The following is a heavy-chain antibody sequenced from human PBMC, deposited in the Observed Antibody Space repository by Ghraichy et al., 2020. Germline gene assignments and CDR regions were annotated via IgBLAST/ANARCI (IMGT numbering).Heavy chain of an antibody. V-gene: IGHV4-59*01. CDR1: GGSISGYY. J-gene: IGHJ6*02. CDR3: ARVVAGGSGSWRPYYYYGLDV. Sequence: SQTLSLTCTVSGGSISGYYWSWIRQPPGKGLEWIGYNFYSGSTNYNPSLRSRVTISVDTSKNQFSLKLSSVTAADTAVYYCARVVAGGSGSWRPYYYYGLDVWGQGTTVTVSS. D-gene: IGHD3-10*01. CDR2: NFYSGST.